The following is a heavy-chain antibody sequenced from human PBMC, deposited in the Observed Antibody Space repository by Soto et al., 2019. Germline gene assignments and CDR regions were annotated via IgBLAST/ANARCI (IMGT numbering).Heavy chain of an antibody. CDR1: GFTFSSYA. V-gene: IGHV3-23*01. D-gene: IGHD3-10*01. CDR2: ISGSGGST. J-gene: IGHJ4*02. CDR3: ANHLWVGELSN. Sequence: EVQLLESGGGLVQPGGSLRLSCAASGFTFSSYAMSWVRQAPGKGLEWVSAISGSGGSTYYADSVKGRFTISRDNSKNTLYLQMNSRRAEDTGVYYCANHLWVGELSNWGQGTLVTVSS.